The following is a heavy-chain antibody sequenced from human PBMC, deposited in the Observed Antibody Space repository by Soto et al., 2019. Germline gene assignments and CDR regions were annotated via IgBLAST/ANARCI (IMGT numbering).Heavy chain of an antibody. V-gene: IGHV3-21*06. CDR3: ARESEDLTSNFDY. CDR2: ISSTTNYI. Sequence: XGSLRLSCAASGFTFTRYSMNWVRQAPGKGLEWVSSISSTTNYIYYGDSMKGRFTISRDNAKNSLYLEMNSLRAEDTAVYYCARESEDLTSNFDYWGQGTLVTVS. J-gene: IGHJ4*02. CDR1: GFTFTRYS.